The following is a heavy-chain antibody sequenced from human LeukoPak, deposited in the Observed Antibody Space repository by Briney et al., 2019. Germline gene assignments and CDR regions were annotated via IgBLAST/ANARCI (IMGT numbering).Heavy chain of an antibody. CDR1: GGSISSGGYY. CDR3: ARKAKLAYCGGDCYWFDP. Sequence: PSETLSLTCTVSGGSISSGGYYWSWIRQHPGKGLEWIGYIYYSGSTYYNPSLKSRVTISVDTSKNQFSLKLSSVTAADTAVYYCARKAKLAYCGGDCYWFDPWGQGTLVTASS. V-gene: IGHV4-31*03. D-gene: IGHD2-21*02. J-gene: IGHJ5*02. CDR2: IYYSGST.